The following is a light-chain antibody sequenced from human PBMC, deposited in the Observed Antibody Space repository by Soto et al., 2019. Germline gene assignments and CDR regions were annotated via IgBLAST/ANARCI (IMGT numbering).Light chain of an antibody. V-gene: IGKV1-5*03. CDR1: QSINKW. J-gene: IGKJ1*01. CDR2: KAS. CDR3: QQSSDYSRT. Sequence: DIQRTQSPSALSASVGDRVTITCRASQSINKWMAWYQLKQGKAPQPLIYKASSLQSGVPSRFSGIGSGTEGTITISRLQADDGSTYVGQQSSDYSRTFCQGTKVDIK.